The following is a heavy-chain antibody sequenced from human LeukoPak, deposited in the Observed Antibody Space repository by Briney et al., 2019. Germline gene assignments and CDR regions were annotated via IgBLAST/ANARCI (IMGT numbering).Heavy chain of an antibody. CDR3: ARLGVRTMTFDY. V-gene: IGHV1-69*05. J-gene: IGHJ4*02. D-gene: IGHD3-22*01. CDR1: GGTFSSYA. Sequence: ASVKVSCKASGGTFSSYAISWVRQAPGQGLEWMGRIIPILGTANYAQKFQGRVTITTDESTSTAYMELSSLRSEDTAVYYCARLGVRTMTFDYWGQGTLVTVSS. CDR2: IIPILGTA.